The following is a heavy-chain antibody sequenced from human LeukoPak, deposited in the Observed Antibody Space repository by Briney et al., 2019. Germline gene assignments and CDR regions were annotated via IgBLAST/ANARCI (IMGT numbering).Heavy chain of an antibody. Sequence: PGGSLRLSCAVSEFTFSDYYMSWIRQAPGKGLEWVSHISSSGSTIYYADSVKGRFTISRDNAKNSLYLQMNSLRAEDTAVYYCARALGGYDFDYYYYMDVWGKGTTVTVSS. J-gene: IGHJ6*03. D-gene: IGHD5-12*01. CDR1: EFTFSDYY. V-gene: IGHV3-11*04. CDR2: ISSSGSTI. CDR3: ARALGGYDFDYYYYMDV.